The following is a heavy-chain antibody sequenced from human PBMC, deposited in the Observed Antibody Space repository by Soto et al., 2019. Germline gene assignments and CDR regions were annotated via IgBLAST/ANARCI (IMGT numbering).Heavy chain of an antibody. V-gene: IGHV4-39*01. Sequence: SETLSLTCTVSGDSIISSDFYWGWVRQPPGKGLEWIGSIFYLGSSYYNPSLKSRVTMSVDTSKNQFSLRLRSVTAADTALYFCARHSLALRKNNWSDPWGQGIMVTVSS. J-gene: IGHJ5*02. D-gene: IGHD3-3*02. CDR1: GDSIISSDFY. CDR2: IFYLGSS. CDR3: ARHSLALRKNNWSDP.